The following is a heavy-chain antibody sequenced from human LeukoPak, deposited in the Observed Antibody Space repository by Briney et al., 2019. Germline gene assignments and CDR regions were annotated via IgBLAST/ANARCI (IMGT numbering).Heavy chain of an antibody. CDR3: ARETGNNWFDP. CDR2: INSDGSST. D-gene: IGHD1-1*01. J-gene: IGHJ5*02. Sequence: TGGSLRLSCAVSGFTVSGNYMSWIRQAPGKGLVWVSRINSDGSSTSYADSVKGRFTISRDNAKNTLYLQMNSLRAEDTAVYYCARETGNNWFDPWGQGTLVTVSS. V-gene: IGHV3-74*01. CDR1: GFTVSGNY.